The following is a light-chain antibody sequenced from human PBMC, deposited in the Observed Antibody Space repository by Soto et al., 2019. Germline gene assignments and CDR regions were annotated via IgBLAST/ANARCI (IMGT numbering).Light chain of an antibody. V-gene: IGKV3-11*01. CDR3: QQRSNWPIT. CDR1: QRIKNY. Sequence: VLTQSPANMSISPGGRATLFCRASQRIKNYLAWFQQKPGQAPRLLIYDASNRATGIPVRFSGSGSGTDFTLTISSLEPEDLAVYYCQQRSNWPITFGQGTRVEIK. J-gene: IGKJ5*01. CDR2: DAS.